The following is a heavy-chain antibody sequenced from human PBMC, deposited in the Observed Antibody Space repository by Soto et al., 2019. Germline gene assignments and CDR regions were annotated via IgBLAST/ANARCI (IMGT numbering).Heavy chain of an antibody. V-gene: IGHV4-34*01. Sequence: LSLTCAVYGGSVNGYYWNWIRQPPGKGLEWIGEINHSGSTNYNPSLKSRVTISVDTSKNQFSLKLNSMTAADTAVYYCARGLDYGDYKASFDYWGQGTLVTVSS. CDR3: ARGLDYGDYKASFDY. D-gene: IGHD4-17*01. CDR2: INHSGST. CDR1: GGSVNGYY. J-gene: IGHJ4*02.